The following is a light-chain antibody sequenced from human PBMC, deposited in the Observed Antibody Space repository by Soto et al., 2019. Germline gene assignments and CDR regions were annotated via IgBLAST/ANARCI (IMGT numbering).Light chain of an antibody. V-gene: IGKV1-17*01. Sequence: DIHMTQSPSSLSASVGDRVNITCRASQSITTYLNWYQQTSGEAPKLLIYAAARLQTGVPSRFSGSGSGTEFTLTISSLQPEDSATYYCLQHNSYPLTFGPGTKVD. CDR2: AAA. CDR1: QSITTY. J-gene: IGKJ3*01. CDR3: LQHNSYPLT.